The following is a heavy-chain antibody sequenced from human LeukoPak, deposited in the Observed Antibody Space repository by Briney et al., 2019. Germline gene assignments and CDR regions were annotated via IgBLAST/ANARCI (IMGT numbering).Heavy chain of an antibody. J-gene: IGHJ6*03. CDR3: AKGGPVTSPYYYNYYMDV. D-gene: IGHD4-17*01. Sequence: PGGSLRLSCAASGFTFSSYAMSWVRQAPGKGLEWVSAISGSGGSTYYADSVKGRFTISRDNSKNTLYLQMNSLRAEDTAVYYCAKGGPVTSPYYYNYYMDVWGKGTTVTVSS. V-gene: IGHV3-23*01. CDR1: GFTFSSYA. CDR2: ISGSGGST.